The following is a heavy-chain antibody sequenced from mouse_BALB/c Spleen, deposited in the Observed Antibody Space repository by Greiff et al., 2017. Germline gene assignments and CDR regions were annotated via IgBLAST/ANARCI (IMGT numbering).Heavy chain of an antibody. D-gene: IGHD2-2*01. J-gene: IGHJ3*01. CDR1: GFAFSSYD. Sequence: EVQGVESGGGLVKPGGSLKLSCAASGFAFSSYDMSWVRQTPEKRLEWVAYISSGGGSTYYPDTVKGRFTISRDNAKNTLYLQMSSLKSEDTAMYYCARSGYGYDGFAYWGQGTLVTVSA. V-gene: IGHV5-12-1*01. CDR2: ISSGGGST. CDR3: ARSGYGYDGFAY.